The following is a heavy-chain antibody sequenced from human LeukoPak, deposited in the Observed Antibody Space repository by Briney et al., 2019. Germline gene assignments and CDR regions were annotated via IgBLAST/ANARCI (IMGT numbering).Heavy chain of an antibody. V-gene: IGHV3-7*03. CDR2: IKQDGSEK. CDR1: GFTFSSYW. CDR3: AKDIEVAAAGTGIDY. J-gene: IGHJ4*02. Sequence: PGGSLRLSCAASGFTFSSYWMSWVRQAPGKGLEWVANIKQDGSEKYYVDSVKGRFTISRDNAKNSLYLQMNSLRAEDTALYYCAKDIEVAAAGTGIDYWGQGTLVTVSS. D-gene: IGHD6-13*01.